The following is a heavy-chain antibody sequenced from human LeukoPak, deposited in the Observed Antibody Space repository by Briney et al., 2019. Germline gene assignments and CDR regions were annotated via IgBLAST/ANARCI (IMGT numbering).Heavy chain of an antibody. CDR2: IKSDGSNA. CDR1: GFTFSSYW. V-gene: IGHV3-74*01. D-gene: IGHD4-17*01. J-gene: IGHJ4*02. CDR3: ARAILTPGGATVTRYFDY. Sequence: GGSLRLSCAASGFTFSSYWMHWVRQAPGKGLVWVSRIKSDGSNANYADSVKGRFTISRDNAKNTLYLQMNSLRAEDTAVYYCARAILTPGGATVTRYFDYWGQGTLVTVSS.